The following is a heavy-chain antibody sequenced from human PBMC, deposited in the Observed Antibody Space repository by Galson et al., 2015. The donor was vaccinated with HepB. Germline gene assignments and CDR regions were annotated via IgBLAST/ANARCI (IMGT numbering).Heavy chain of an antibody. CDR2: IGSDGSTR. J-gene: IGHJ4*02. V-gene: IGHV3-30*02. Sequence: SLRLSCAASGFTFSSYAMDWVRQVPGKGLEWVAFIGSDGSTRSYADSVEGRFTISRDKSKNTLYVQMDSLRAEDTAVYYCATGADYCFVNWGQGTLVTVSS. CDR3: ATGADYCFVN. CDR1: GFTFSSYA.